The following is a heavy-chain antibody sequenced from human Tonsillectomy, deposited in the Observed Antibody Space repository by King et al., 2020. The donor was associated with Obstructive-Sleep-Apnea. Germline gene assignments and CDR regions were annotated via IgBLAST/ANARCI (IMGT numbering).Heavy chain of an antibody. CDR2: ISSSSTYI. D-gene: IGHD1-26*01. CDR1: GFTLSGYS. CDR3: ARRLTGTYSFDY. J-gene: IGHJ4*02. Sequence: EVQLVESGGGLVKPGGSLRLSCAASGFTLSGYSINWVRQAPGKGLEWVSSISSSSTYIYYADSVKGRFTISRDNAKNLVFLQMNSLRVEDTAVYYCARRLTGTYSFDYWGQGVLVTVSS. V-gene: IGHV3-21*01.